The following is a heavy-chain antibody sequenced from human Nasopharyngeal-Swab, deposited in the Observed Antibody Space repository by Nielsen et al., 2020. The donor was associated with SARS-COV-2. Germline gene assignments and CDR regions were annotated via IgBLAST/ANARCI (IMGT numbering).Heavy chain of an antibody. CDR3: AKGYSSGWFPYEY. CDR1: GFTFSDYY. CDR2: ISGSGGTI. V-gene: IGHV3-11*01. J-gene: IGHJ4*02. Sequence: GGSLRLSCAASGFTFSDYYMSWIRQAPGKGLEWVSGISGSGGTIYYVDSVKGRFTISRDNSRNSLYLHMSNLRAEDTAIYYCAKGYSSGWFPYEYWGQGTLVTVSS. D-gene: IGHD6-19*01.